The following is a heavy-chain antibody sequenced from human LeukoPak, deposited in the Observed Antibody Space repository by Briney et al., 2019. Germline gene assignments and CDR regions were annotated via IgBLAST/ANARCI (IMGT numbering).Heavy chain of an antibody. D-gene: IGHD3-10*01. Sequence: KPSETLSLTCTVSGGSINNYYWGWTRQPPRKGLEWIGYIYYTGSTSYSPSLQSRVTIFVDTSKNQFSLRLGSVTAADTAMYYCARVGLIFYYGSQPPPSHFDHWGQGTLVTVSS. J-gene: IGHJ4*02. CDR3: ARVGLIFYYGSQPPPSHFDH. V-gene: IGHV4-59*01. CDR2: IYYTGST. CDR1: GGSINNYY.